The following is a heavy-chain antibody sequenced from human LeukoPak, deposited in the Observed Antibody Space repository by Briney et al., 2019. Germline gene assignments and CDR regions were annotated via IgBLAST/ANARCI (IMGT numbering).Heavy chain of an antibody. J-gene: IGHJ4*02. CDR2: IRSKAYGGTT. V-gene: IGHV3-49*04. D-gene: IGHD6-19*01. Sequence: GGSLRLSCTASGFTFGDYAMSWVRQAPGKGLEWVGFIRSKAYGGTTEYAASVKGRFTISGDDSKSIAYLQMNSLKTEDTAVYYCTRGRVAVAGRPFDYWGQGTLVTVSS. CDR1: GFTFGDYA. CDR3: TRGRVAVAGRPFDY.